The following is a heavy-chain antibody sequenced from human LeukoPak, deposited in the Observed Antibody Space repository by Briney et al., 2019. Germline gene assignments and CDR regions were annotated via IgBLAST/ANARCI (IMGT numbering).Heavy chain of an antibody. CDR2: IHYSGST. D-gene: IGHD6-19*01. V-gene: IGHV4-59*01. J-gene: IGHJ5*02. CDR1: GGPIRGYY. Sequence: SETLSLTCTVSGGPIRGYYWSWVRQPPGRGLEWIGYIHYSGSTNYNPSLKSRVTISVDTSKNQFSLKLTSVTAADTAVYYCAREGQWLADWFDPWGQGTLVTVSS. CDR3: AREGQWLADWFDP.